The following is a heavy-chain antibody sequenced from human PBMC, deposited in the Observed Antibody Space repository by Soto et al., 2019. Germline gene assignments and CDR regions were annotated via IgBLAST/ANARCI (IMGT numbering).Heavy chain of an antibody. J-gene: IGHJ6*02. CDR1: GLSFNIYW. V-gene: IGHV3-74*01. CDR2: INSDGSHT. CDR3: AGGMAGLDV. Sequence: EVQLVESGGGLVQPGGSLRLSCAASGLSFNIYWMRWVRQVPGKGLVWLARINSDGSHTIYVDSVNGRFTISRDNAKSTVFLQMDSLRDEDTGVYYCAGGMAGLDVWGQGNKVTVSS.